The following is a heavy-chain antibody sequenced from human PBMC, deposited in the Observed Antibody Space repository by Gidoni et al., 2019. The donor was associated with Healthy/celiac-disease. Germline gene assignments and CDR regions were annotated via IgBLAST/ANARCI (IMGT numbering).Heavy chain of an antibody. D-gene: IGHD4-17*01. CDR3: ASELDYGDAFDI. CDR1: GGSISSYY. V-gene: IGHV4-59*01. Sequence: QVQLQESGPGLVKPSETLSLTCTVSGGSISSYYWSWLRQPPGKGLEWIGYIYYSGSTNYNPSLKSRVTISVDTSKNQFSLKLSSVTAADTAVYYCASELDYGDAFDIWGQGTMVTVSS. CDR2: IYYSGST. J-gene: IGHJ3*02.